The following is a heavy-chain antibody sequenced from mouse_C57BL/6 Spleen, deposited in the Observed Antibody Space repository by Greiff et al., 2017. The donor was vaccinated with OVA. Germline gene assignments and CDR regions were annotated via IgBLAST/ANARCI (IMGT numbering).Heavy chain of an antibody. D-gene: IGHD2-5*01. J-gene: IGHJ2*01. CDR2: ISYDGSN. Sequence: EVQLQESGPGLVKPSQSLSLTCSVTGYSITSGYYWNWIRQFPGNKLEWMGYISYDGSNNYNPSLKNRISITRDTSKNQFFLKLNSVTTEDTATYYCAREEAYYSNYFDYWGQGTTLTVSS. CDR3: AREEAYYSNYFDY. CDR1: GYSITSGYY. V-gene: IGHV3-6*01.